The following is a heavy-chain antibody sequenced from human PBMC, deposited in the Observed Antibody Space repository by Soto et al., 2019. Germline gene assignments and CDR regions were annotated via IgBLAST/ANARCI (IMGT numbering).Heavy chain of an antibody. CDR3: ARGDAILTGSDY. CDR2: IIPILGIP. Sequence: QVQLVQSGAEVKKPGSSVKVSCRASGGTFSRYTISWVRQAPGQGLEWMGRIIPILGIPHYAQKFQGRVTITADISTSTAYMELSSLRSEDTAVYYCARGDAILTGSDYWGQGTLVTVSS. J-gene: IGHJ4*02. V-gene: IGHV1-69*02. D-gene: IGHD3-9*01. CDR1: GGTFSRYT.